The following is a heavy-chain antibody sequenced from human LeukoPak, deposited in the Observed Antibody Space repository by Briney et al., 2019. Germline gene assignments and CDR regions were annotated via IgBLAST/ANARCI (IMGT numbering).Heavy chain of an antibody. Sequence: GGSLRLSCAASGFTFSSYWMSWVRQAPGKGLEWVANIKQGGSEKYYVDSVRGRFTISRDNAKNSLYLQMNSLRAEDTAVYYCARASSSWYRGNWFDPWGQGTLVTVSS. CDR3: ARASSSWYRGNWFDP. V-gene: IGHV3-7*01. CDR1: GFTFSSYW. CDR2: IKQGGSEK. J-gene: IGHJ5*02. D-gene: IGHD6-13*01.